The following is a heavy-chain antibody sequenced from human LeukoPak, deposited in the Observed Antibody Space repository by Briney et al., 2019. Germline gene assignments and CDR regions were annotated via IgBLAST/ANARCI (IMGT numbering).Heavy chain of an antibody. V-gene: IGHV1-18*01. CDR3: ARLRDSNAGNYFDY. CDR1: GYTFTTYG. Sequence: AAVKVSCKASGYTFTTYGISWVRQAPGQGLEWMGWISAYNGHTNYAQKLQDRVTMTTDASTSTAYMDLGSLRSDDSAGYYCARLRDSNAGNYFDYWGQGTLVTVSS. D-gene: IGHD3-10*01. J-gene: IGHJ4*02. CDR2: ISAYNGHT.